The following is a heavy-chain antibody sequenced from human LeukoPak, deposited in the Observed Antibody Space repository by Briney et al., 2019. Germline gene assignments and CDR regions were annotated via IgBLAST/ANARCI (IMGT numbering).Heavy chain of an antibody. V-gene: IGHV4-61*01. CDR2: IYYSGST. Sequence: PSQTLSLTCTVSGGSVSSGSYYWSWIRQPPGKGLEWIGYIYYSGSTNYNPSLKGRVTISVNTSKNQFSLKLSSVTAADTAVYYWARDSGGYSYGLDYWGQGTLVTVSS. CDR1: GGSVSSGSYY. D-gene: IGHD5-18*01. J-gene: IGHJ4*02. CDR3: ARDSGGYSYGLDY.